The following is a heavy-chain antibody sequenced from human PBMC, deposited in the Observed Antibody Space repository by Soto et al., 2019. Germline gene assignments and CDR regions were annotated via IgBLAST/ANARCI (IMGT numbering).Heavy chain of an antibody. V-gene: IGHV4-39*01. D-gene: IGHD2-2*02. CDR1: CGSIISGSYY. CDR2: IYYSGST. J-gene: IGHJ4*02. CDR3: ARHLGPILTFDY. Sequence: SETLSLTCTFSCGSIISGSYYWGWIRQPPGKGMERIGSIYYSGSTHYNPSLKSRVTMSVDASKSQFSLKLNSVTAADTAVYYLARHLGPILTFDYWGQRTRVTVAS.